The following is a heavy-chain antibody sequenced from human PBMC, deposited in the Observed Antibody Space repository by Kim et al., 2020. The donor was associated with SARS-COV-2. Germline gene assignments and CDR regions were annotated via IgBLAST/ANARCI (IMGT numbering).Heavy chain of an antibody. Sequence: GGSLRLSCAASGFTFSSYGMNWVRQAPGKGLQWVAAISSDGGSNYYADSVKGRVTITRDNSKNTLFLQMSSLRDDDTAGYYCARGTLRIMVRGVLTFDVWGQGTMVTVSS. V-gene: IGHV3-30-3*01. J-gene: IGHJ3*01. D-gene: IGHD3-10*01. CDR1: GFTFSSYG. CDR2: ISSDGGSN. CDR3: ARGTLRIMVRGVLTFDV.